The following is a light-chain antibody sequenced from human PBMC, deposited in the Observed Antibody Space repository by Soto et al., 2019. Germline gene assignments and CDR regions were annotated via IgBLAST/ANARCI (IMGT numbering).Light chain of an antibody. Sequence: DIQMTQSPSSLSASVGDRVTIICRASQSISNYLNWYQQKPGKAPKLLIYAASSLQSGVPSRFSGSGSGTDFTLPISSLQPEDFATYYCQQSYNTPRTFGQGTKLEIK. J-gene: IGKJ2*01. CDR1: QSISNY. V-gene: IGKV1-39*01. CDR3: QQSYNTPRT. CDR2: AAS.